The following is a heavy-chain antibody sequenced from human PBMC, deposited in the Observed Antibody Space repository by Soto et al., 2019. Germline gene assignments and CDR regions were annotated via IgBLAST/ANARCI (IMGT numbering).Heavy chain of an antibody. CDR3: ARSGILQPLAAPRLDY. CDR2: IYYSGST. Sequence: PSETLSLTCTVSGGSISSYYWSWIRQPPGKGLEWIGYIYYSGSTNYNPSLKSRVTISVDTSKNQFSLKLSSVTAADTAVYYRARSGILQPLAAPRLDYWGQGTLVTVSS. CDR1: GGSISSYY. J-gene: IGHJ4*02. V-gene: IGHV4-59*01. D-gene: IGHD6-6*01.